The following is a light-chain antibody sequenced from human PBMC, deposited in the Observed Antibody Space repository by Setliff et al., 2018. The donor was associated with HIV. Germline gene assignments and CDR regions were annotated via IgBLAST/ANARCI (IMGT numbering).Light chain of an antibody. Sequence: ALTQPASLSGSPGQTITISCSGTSDDLGQYNYVSWYQQRPGKAPKLIIYDVRFRPSGTSNRFSASKSGNTASLTISGLQAEDEADYYCCSYAGRYRYVFGTGTKAPS. CDR1: SDDLGQYNY. CDR2: DVR. CDR3: CSYAGRYRYV. V-gene: IGLV2-14*03. J-gene: IGLJ1*01.